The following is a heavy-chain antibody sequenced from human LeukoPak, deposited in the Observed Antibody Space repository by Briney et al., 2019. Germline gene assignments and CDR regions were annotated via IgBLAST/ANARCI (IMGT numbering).Heavy chain of an antibody. CDR3: ARGGGLDV. V-gene: IGHV3-74*01. CDR1: GFTFSDYW. J-gene: IGHJ6*02. CDR2: INTDGSIT. Sequence: TGGSLRLSCAASGFTFSDYWIHWVRQAPGKGLVWVSRINTDGSITNYADSVKGRFSISRDNAKNTLYLQMSSLRAEDTAVYFCARGGGLDVWGQGATVTVSS. D-gene: IGHD3-16*01.